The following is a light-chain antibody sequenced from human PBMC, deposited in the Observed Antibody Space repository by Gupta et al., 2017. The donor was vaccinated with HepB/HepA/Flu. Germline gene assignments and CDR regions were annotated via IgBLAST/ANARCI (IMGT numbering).Light chain of an antibody. V-gene: IGLV3-19*01. Sequence: SSELTQDPALSVALGQTVSITCQGDSLRSYYASWYQQKPGPAPALGIVVNNNRPSGIPDRFAFSSSRNNNSSTLTGAQAKDEADDDYYSRANTGNHLVVFGGGTKLTVL. CDR1: SLRSYY. CDR3: YSRANTGNHLVV. J-gene: IGLJ2*01. CDR2: VNN.